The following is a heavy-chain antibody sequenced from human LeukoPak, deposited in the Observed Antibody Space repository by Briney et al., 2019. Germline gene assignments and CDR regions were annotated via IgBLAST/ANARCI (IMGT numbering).Heavy chain of an antibody. Sequence: GGSLRLSCVASGFTLRSYVMNWVRQTPGKGLEWVSSISGSGDSTFYADSVKGRFTISRDNARNSLYLQMNSLRAEDTAVYYCARDNYDSSGPYYFDYWGQGTLVTVSS. D-gene: IGHD3-22*01. V-gene: IGHV3-48*03. J-gene: IGHJ4*02. CDR2: ISGSGDST. CDR3: ARDNYDSSGPYYFDY. CDR1: GFTLRSYV.